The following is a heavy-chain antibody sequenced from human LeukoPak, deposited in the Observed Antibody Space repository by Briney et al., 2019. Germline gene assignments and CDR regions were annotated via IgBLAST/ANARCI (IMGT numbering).Heavy chain of an antibody. V-gene: IGHV4-61*01. CDR1: GGSVSSDSHY. CDR3: ARDRRYCSGGSCYHWYFDL. D-gene: IGHD2-15*01. J-gene: IGHJ2*01. CDR2: IYYSGST. Sequence: PSETLSLTCTVSGGSVSSDSHYWSWIRQPPGKGLEWIGYIYYSGSTNYNPSLKSRVTISVDTSKNQFSLKLSSVTAADTAVYYCARDRRYCSGGSCYHWYFDLWGRGTLVTVSS.